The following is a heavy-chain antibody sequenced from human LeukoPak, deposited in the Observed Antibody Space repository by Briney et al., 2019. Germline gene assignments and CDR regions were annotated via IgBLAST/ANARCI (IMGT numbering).Heavy chain of an antibody. Sequence: ASVKVSCKASGYSFTSYGISWVRQAPGQGLEWMGRISTYNGNTNYAQKLQGRVTMTTDTSTSTAYMELSSLRSEDTAVYYCARSTVGGITLAYWGQGTLVTVSS. CDR3: ARSTVGGITLAY. J-gene: IGHJ4*02. D-gene: IGHD1-26*01. CDR1: GYSFTSYG. V-gene: IGHV1-18*01. CDR2: ISTYNGNT.